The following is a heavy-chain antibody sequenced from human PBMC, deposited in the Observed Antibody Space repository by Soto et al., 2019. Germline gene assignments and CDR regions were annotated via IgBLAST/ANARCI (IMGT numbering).Heavy chain of an antibody. CDR1: GATFSSYA. V-gene: IGHV1-69*01. CDR3: ARAPYGDFVTWFDS. Sequence: QVQLVQSGAEVKKPGSSVKVSCKASGATFSSYAVSWVRQVPGQGLEWMGGIVPIFATPKYGQKSQDRVTITADEATSTAYLELSSRRSDDTAVFYCARAPYGDFVTWFDSWGQGTPVTVSS. CDR2: IVPIFATP. J-gene: IGHJ5*01. D-gene: IGHD4-17*01.